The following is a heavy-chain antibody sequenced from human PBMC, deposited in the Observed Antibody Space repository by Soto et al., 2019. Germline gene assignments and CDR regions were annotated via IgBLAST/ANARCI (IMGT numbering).Heavy chain of an antibody. Sequence: QVQLQESGPGLVKPSQTLSLTCTVSGGSISSGGYSWSGIRQHPGKGLEWIGYIYYSGSTYYNPSLKSRVTISVDTSKNQFSLKLSSVTAADTAVYYCAGIYSGSPGGTLRYWGQGTLVTVSS. J-gene: IGHJ4*02. CDR2: IYYSGST. CDR1: GGSISSGGYS. V-gene: IGHV4-31*03. CDR3: AGIYSGSPGGTLRY. D-gene: IGHD1-26*01.